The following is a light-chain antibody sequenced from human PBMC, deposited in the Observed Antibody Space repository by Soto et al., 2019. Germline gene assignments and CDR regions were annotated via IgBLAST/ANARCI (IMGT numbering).Light chain of an antibody. Sequence: MTMSPVTLSVSHGERATLSCRACKSVRSKLAWYQQNPGQAPRLLIYVASTTATGIPARLTGSGSGTEFPLTISSMQYDDSAIYDCKQYNNWRTFGQGTKVDIK. CDR1: KSVRSK. CDR3: KQYNNWRT. CDR2: VAS. V-gene: IGKV3-15*01. J-gene: IGKJ1*01.